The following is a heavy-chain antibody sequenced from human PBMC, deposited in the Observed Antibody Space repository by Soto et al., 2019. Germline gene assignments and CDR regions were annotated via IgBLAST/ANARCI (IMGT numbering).Heavy chain of an antibody. D-gene: IGHD3-3*01. CDR1: GGSISSYY. CDR2: IYYSGST. CDR3: ARGVHDFWSGYPFDY. J-gene: IGHJ4*02. V-gene: IGHV4-59*01. Sequence: SETLSLTCTVSGGSISSYYWSWIRQPPGKGLEWIGYIYYSGSTNYNPSLKSRVAISVDTSKNQFSLKLSSVTAADTAVYYCARGVHDFWSGYPFDYWGQGTLVTVSS.